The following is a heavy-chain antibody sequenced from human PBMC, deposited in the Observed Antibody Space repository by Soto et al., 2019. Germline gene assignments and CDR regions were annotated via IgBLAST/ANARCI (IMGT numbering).Heavy chain of an antibody. CDR1: GFTFDDYA. Sequence: GGSLRLSCAASGFTFDDYAMHWVRQAPGKGLEWVSGISWNSGSIGYADSVKGRFTISRDNAKNSLYLQMNSLRAEDTALYYCAKDFYGDYYYYYYMDVWGKGTTVTVSS. D-gene: IGHD4-17*01. CDR2: ISWNSGSI. V-gene: IGHV3-9*01. J-gene: IGHJ6*03. CDR3: AKDFYGDYYYYYYMDV.